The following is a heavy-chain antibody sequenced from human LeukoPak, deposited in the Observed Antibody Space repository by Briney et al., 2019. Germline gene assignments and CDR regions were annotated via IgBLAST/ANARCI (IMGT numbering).Heavy chain of an antibody. J-gene: IGHJ6*03. Sequence: PSETLSLTCTVSGGSISSYYWSWIRQPAGKGLEWIGRIYTSRSSNYNPSLKSRVTMSVNTSKNQFSLKLSSVTAADTAVYYCARILTDQRLQFIYYYMDVWGKGTTVTVSS. CDR3: ARILTDQRLQFIYYYMDV. CDR2: IYTSRSS. CDR1: GGSISSYY. V-gene: IGHV4-4*07. D-gene: IGHD5-24*01.